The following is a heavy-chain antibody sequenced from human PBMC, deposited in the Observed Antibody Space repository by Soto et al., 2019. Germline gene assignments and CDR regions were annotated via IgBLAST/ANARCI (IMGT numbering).Heavy chain of an antibody. V-gene: IGHV4-34*01. CDR2: INRSRST. J-gene: IGHJ5*02. CDR3: ARTYNWCDP. CDR1: GGFFRVYY. Sequence: TEPLSLTCPAYGGFFRVYYWSWIRLPPGKGLEWIGEINRSRSTNYNPSLKSRVTISVDTSKNQFSLKLSSVTAADTAVHYCARTYNWCDPWGQGTLVTVS.